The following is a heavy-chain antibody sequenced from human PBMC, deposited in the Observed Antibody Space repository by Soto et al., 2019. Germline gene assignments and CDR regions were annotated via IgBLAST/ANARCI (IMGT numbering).Heavy chain of an antibody. J-gene: IGHJ4*02. D-gene: IGHD1-26*01. Sequence: SETLSLTCTVSGGSISSYYWSWIRQPPGKGLEWIGYIYYSGSTNYNPSLKSRVTISVDTSKNQFSLKLSSVTAADTAVYYCARHQMGYPRGMRSGFDYWGQGTLVTVSS. CDR3: ARHQMGYPRGMRSGFDY. V-gene: IGHV4-59*08. CDR2: IYYSGST. CDR1: GGSISSYY.